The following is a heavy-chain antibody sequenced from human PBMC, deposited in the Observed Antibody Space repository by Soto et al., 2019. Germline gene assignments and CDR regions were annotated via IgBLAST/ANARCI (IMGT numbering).Heavy chain of an antibody. V-gene: IGHV1-69*01. CDR3: ARGDPQVSGGRSRPLDY. CDR1: GGTFTSYA. CDR2: IIPIFGTA. Sequence: QVQLVQSGAEVKKPGSSVKVSCKASGGTFTSYAISWVRQAPGQGLEWMGGIIPIFGTANYAQKFQGRVTITADESTSTAYMELSSLRTEDTAVYYCARGDPQVSGGRSRPLDYWGQGTLVTVSS. J-gene: IGHJ4*02. D-gene: IGHD3-10*01.